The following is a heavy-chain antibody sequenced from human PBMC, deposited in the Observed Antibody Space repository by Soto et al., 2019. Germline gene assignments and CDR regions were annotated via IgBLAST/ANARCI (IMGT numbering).Heavy chain of an antibody. CDR1: GGSIGSSSYY. J-gene: IGHJ4*02. D-gene: IGHD2-15*01. CDR2: IYYSGST. CDR3: ARHTPAISISDH. V-gene: IGHV4-39*01. Sequence: TSVPLSLTCTVSGGSIGSSSYYWGWIRQPPGKGLEWIGSIYYSGSTYYNPSLKSRVTISVDTSKNQFSLKLSSVTAADTAVYYCARHTPAISISDHWGQGTLVTVSS.